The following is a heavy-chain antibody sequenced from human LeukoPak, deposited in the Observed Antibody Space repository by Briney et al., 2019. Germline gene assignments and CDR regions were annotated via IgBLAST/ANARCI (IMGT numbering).Heavy chain of an antibody. D-gene: IGHD3-22*01. CDR1: GGSISSYY. CDR2: IYYSGGT. J-gene: IGHJ4*02. Sequence: PSETLSLTCTVSGGSISSYYWSWIRQPPGKGLEWIGYIYYSGGTNYNPSLKSRVTISVDTSKNQFSLKLSSVTAADTAVYYCARGRDYYDSSGYGFDYWGQGTLVTVSS. CDR3: ARGRDYYDSSGYGFDY. V-gene: IGHV4-59*01.